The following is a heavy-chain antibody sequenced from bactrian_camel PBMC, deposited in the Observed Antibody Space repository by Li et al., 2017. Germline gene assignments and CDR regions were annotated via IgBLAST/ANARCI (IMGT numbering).Heavy chain of an antibody. CDR1: ENTYNTKW. CDR3: TVLRNAYCSDRAPKE. D-gene: IGHD3*01. CDR2: IDSDGGST. J-gene: IGHJ4*01. V-gene: IGHV3S25*01. Sequence: QLVESGGGSVQAGGSLRLSCTASENTYNTKWMGWFRQIPGKEREGVAAIDSDGGSTYYTDSVKGRFTISRDNSKVTVYLQMNSLKPDDTAMYYCTVLRNAYCSDRAPKEWGQGTQVTVS.